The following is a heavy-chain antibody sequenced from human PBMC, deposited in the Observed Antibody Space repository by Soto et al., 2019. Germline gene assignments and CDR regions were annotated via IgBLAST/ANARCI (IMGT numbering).Heavy chain of an antibody. CDR2: INATGTT. J-gene: IGHJ5*02. CDR3: VRYGTKTLRDWFDP. CDR1: AASISGFY. D-gene: IGHD2-21*01. Sequence: SETLSLTCTVSAASISGFYWSWIRRSAGKALEGMGRINATGTTAYTPSHNSRYMMYVDTSKKHFSLKLWSVTAAGSAAFCGVRYGTKTLRDWFDPWGQGTSVTVSS. V-gene: IGHV4-4*07.